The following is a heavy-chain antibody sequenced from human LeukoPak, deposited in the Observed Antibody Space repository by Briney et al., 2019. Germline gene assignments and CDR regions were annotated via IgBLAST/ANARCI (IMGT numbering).Heavy chain of an antibody. CDR2: ISGSGSGGNT. V-gene: IGHV3-23*01. CDR3: AKEPIGDYVGGFDI. Sequence: GGPLRLSCAASGFPFNTYAMSGVRQAPGKGLEWVSAISGSGSGGNTYYADSVKGRFTISRDNSKNTLYLQMNSLRAEDTALYYCAKEPIGDYVGGFDIWGQGTMVTVSS. D-gene: IGHD4-17*01. CDR1: GFPFNTYA. J-gene: IGHJ3*02.